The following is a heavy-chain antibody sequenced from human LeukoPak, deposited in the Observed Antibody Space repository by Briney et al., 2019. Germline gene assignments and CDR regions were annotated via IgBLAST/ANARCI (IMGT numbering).Heavy chain of an antibody. V-gene: IGHV4-39*07. D-gene: IGHD3-10*01. CDR1: GSSISSYY. CDR3: ARAGRLWFENNWFDP. J-gene: IGHJ5*02. Sequence: SETLSLTCTVSGSSISSYYWGWIRQPPGKGLEWIGSIYYSGSTHYNPSLKSRVTIPLDTSKNQFSLKLSSVTAADTAVYYCARAGRLWFENNWFDPWGQGTLVTVSS. CDR2: IYYSGST.